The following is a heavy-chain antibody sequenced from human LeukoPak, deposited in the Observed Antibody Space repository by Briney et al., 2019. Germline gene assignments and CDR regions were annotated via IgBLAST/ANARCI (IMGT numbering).Heavy chain of an antibody. CDR3: ARKGIVPAANV. J-gene: IGHJ4*02. CDR2: INHSGST. V-gene: IGHV4-34*01. D-gene: IGHD2-2*01. CDR1: GGSFCGDY. Sequence: SETLSLTFAGYGGSFCGDYWSWIRQPPGKGLEWIGEINHSGSTNYNPSLKSRVTISVDTSKNQFSLKLSSVTAADTAVYYCARKGIVPAANVWGQGTLVTVSS.